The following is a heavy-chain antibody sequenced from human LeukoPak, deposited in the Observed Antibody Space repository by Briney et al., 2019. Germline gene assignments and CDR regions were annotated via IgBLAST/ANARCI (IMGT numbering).Heavy chain of an antibody. CDR3: ARADIVVVPAAARYMDV. CDR2: INPNSGGT. D-gene: IGHD2-2*01. J-gene: IGHJ6*03. Sequence: ASVKVSCKASGYTFTGYYMHWVRQAPGQGLEWMGWINPNSGGTNYAQKFQGRVTMTRDTSISTAYMELSRLRSDDTAVYYCARADIVVVPAAARYMDVWGKGTTVTVSS. CDR1: GYTFTGYY. V-gene: IGHV1-2*02.